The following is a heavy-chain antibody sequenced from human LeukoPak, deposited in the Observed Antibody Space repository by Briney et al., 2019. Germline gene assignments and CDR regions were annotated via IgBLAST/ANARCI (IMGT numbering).Heavy chain of an antibody. CDR3: AKTGTPWYYFDY. Sequence: GGSLRLSSAASGFTFSSYAMSWVRQAPGKGLEWVSAISGSGGSTYYADSVKGRFTISRDNSKNTLYLQMNSLRAEDTAVYYCAKTGTPWYYFDYWGQGTLVTVSS. D-gene: IGHD6-13*01. CDR2: ISGSGGST. V-gene: IGHV3-23*01. J-gene: IGHJ4*02. CDR1: GFTFSSYA.